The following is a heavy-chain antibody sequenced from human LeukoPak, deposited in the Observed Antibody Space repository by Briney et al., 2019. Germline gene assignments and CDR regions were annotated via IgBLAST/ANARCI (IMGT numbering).Heavy chain of an antibody. CDR3: ARVQAITGTIVYYYYYMDV. J-gene: IGHJ6*03. CDR2: INPNSGGT. D-gene: IGHD1-20*01. CDR1: GYTFTGYY. V-gene: IGHV1-2*02. Sequence: ASVKVSCKASGYTFTGYYMHWVRQAPGQGLEWMGWINPNSGGTNYAQKFQGRVTMTRDTSISTAYMELSRLRSDDTAVYYCARVQAITGTIVYYYYYMDVWGKGTTVTISS.